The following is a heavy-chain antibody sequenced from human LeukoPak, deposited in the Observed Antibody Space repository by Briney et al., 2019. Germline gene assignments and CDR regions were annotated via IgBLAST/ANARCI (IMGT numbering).Heavy chain of an antibody. V-gene: IGHV4-59*06. D-gene: IGHD2-15*01. CDR2: IYYSGST. CDR1: GGSISSYY. CDR3: ARVVVVADTMIDP. J-gene: IGHJ5*02. Sequence: SETLSLTCTVSGGSISSYYWSWIRQPAGKGLEWIGYIYYSGSTYYNPSLKSRVTISVDTSKNQFSLKLSSVTAADTAVYYCARVVVVADTMIDPWGQGTLVTVSS.